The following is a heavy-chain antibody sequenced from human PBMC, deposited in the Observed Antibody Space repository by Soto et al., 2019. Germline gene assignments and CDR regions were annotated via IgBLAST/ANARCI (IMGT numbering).Heavy chain of an antibody. D-gene: IGHD5-18*01. Sequence: GASVKVSWKASGYTFTSYGINWVRQAPGQGLEWMGWISAYNGNTNYAQKLQGRVTMTTDTSTSTAYMELRSLRSDDTAVYYCARVAGGIQLWTYYFDYWGQGTLVTVS. CDR3: ARVAGGIQLWTYYFDY. CDR2: ISAYNGNT. V-gene: IGHV1-18*01. J-gene: IGHJ4*02. CDR1: GYTFTSYG.